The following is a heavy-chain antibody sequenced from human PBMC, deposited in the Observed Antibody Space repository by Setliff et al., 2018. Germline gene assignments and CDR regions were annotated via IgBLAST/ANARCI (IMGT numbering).Heavy chain of an antibody. CDR3: ARVKVIVGATPRTYYMDV. J-gene: IGHJ6*03. D-gene: IGHD1-26*01. CDR1: GYTFTSYG. CDR2: ISAYNGNT. Sequence: ASVKVSCKASGYTFTSYGISWVRQAPGQGLEWMGWISAYNGNTKYAQKLQGRVTMTTDTSTSTAYMELSSLRSEDTAVYYCARVKVIVGATPRTYYMDVWGKGTTVTVSS. V-gene: IGHV1-18*01.